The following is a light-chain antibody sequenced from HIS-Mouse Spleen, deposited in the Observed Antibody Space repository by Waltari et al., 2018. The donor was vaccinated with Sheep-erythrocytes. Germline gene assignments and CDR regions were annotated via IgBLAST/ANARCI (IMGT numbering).Light chain of an antibody. CDR2: DVS. V-gene: IGLV2-11*01. CDR3: CSDAGSYNHV. CDR1: SSDVGGYNS. J-gene: IGLJ1*01. Sequence: QSALTQPRSVSGSPGQSVTISCTGPSSDVGGYNSVSGYQQHPGKAPNLMSYDVSKWPSGVPDRFSGSKAGNTASLTISGLQAEDEADYYCCSDAGSYNHVFATGTKVTVL.